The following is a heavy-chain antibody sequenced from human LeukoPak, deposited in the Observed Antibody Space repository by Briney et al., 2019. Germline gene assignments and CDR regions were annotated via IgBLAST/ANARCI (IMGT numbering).Heavy chain of an antibody. J-gene: IGHJ4*02. CDR2: IYYSGST. CDR3: ARGGAYSSSWYNRYYFDY. D-gene: IGHD6-13*01. CDR1: GASMSGYY. Sequence: SETLSLTCTVSGASMSGYYWSWLRQPPGKGLEWIGSIYYSGSTYYNPSLKSRVTISVDTSKNQFSLKLSSVTAADTAVYYCARGGAYSSSWYNRYYFDYWGQGTLVTVSS. V-gene: IGHV4-39*01.